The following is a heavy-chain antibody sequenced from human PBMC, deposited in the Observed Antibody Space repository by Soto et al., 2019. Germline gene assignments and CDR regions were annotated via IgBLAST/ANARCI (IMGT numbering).Heavy chain of an antibody. J-gene: IGHJ4*02. Sequence: QVQLVQSGAEVKKPGASVKVSCKASGYTFTSYYMHWVRQAPGQGLEWMGIINPSGGSTSYAQKFIPRVTMTRATCTSTVYMALSSLRSEDTAVYYCARGGQQLALDYWGQGTMVTVSS. D-gene: IGHD6-13*01. CDR1: GYTFTSYY. CDR2: INPSGGST. CDR3: ARGGQQLALDY. V-gene: IGHV1-46*03.